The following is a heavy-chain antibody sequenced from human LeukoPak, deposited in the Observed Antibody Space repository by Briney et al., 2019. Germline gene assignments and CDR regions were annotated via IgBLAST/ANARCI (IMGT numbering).Heavy chain of an antibody. CDR2: ISSSGSIT. J-gene: IGHJ6*02. CDR1: GFSFSSYS. V-gene: IGHV3-48*02. CDR3: ARWGDALDV. D-gene: IGHD3-16*01. Sequence: GGSLRLSCAPIGFSFSSYSMNWVRQAPGKGLEWVSYISSSGSITHHADSVRGRFAISRDNTKRSLYLQMDRLRDEDTAVYYCARWGDALDVWGQGTTVTVSS.